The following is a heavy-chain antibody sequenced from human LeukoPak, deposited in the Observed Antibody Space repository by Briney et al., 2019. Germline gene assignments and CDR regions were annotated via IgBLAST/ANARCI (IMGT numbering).Heavy chain of an antibody. CDR2: IYFGGTT. CDR1: GAPSNNYY. D-gene: IGHD3-10*01. CDR3: ARHHASGRPYFDS. J-gene: IGHJ4*02. V-gene: IGHV4-59*08. Sequence: SETLSLTCTVSGAPSNNYYLSWIRQPPGKGLGWIGFIYFGGTTSYNPSLKSRVTISVDTSKNQFSLRLSSVTAADTAVFYCARHHASGRPYFDSWGQGTLVTVSS.